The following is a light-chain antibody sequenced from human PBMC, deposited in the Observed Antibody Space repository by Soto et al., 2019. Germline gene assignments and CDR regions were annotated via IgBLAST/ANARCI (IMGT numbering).Light chain of an antibody. CDR1: QRVRSNF. Sequence: EIVLTQSPGTLSLSPGERATLSCRASQRVRSNFLAWYQQKPGQAPRLLIYGASNRATGIPDRFGGSGSGTDFTLTISRLEPEDFAVYYCQQYGSSGTFGQGTKVDIK. CDR2: GAS. CDR3: QQYGSSGT. V-gene: IGKV3-20*01. J-gene: IGKJ1*01.